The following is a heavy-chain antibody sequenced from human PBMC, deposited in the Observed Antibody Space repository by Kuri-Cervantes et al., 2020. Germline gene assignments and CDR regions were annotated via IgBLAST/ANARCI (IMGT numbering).Heavy chain of an antibody. V-gene: IGHV1-46*01. Sequence: ASVKVSCKASGYTFTGYYMHWVRQAPGQGLEWMGIINPSGGSTSYAQKFQGRVTMTRDTSTSTVYMELSSLRSEDTAVYYCARAGPRNYYGSGSYYNDYYYGMDVWGQGTTVTVSS. CDR2: INPSGGST. CDR1: GYTFTGYY. J-gene: IGHJ6*02. CDR3: ARAGPRNYYGSGSYYNDYYYGMDV. D-gene: IGHD3-10*01.